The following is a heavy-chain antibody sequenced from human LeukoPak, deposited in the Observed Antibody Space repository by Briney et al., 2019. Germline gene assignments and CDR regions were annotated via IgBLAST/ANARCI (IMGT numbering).Heavy chain of an antibody. CDR3: ARRVHLAALEDY. CDR1: GGSISSSSYY. V-gene: IGHV4-39*01. Sequence: SETLSLTCTVSGGSISSSSYYWGWIRQPPGKGLEWIGSIYYSGSTYYNPSLKSRVTISVDTSKNQFSLELSSVTAADTAVYYCARRVHLAALEDYWGQGTLVTVSS. CDR2: IYYSGST. J-gene: IGHJ4*02. D-gene: IGHD6-6*01.